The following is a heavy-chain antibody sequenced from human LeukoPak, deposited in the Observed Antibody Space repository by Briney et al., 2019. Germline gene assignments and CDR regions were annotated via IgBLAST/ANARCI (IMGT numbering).Heavy chain of an antibody. D-gene: IGHD3-10*01. CDR3: ARDSHEPMVRGASFDY. CDR2: IYYSGST. V-gene: IGHV4-59*12. J-gene: IGHJ4*02. CDR1: GGSISSYY. Sequence: SETLSLTCTVSGGSISSYYWSWIRQPPGKGLEWIGHIYYSGSTNYNPSLKSRVTISVDKSKNQFSLKLSSVTAADTAVYYCARDSHEPMVRGASFDYWGQGTLVTVSS.